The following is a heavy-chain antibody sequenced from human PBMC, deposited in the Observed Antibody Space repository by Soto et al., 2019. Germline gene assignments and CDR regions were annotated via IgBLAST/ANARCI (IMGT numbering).Heavy chain of an antibody. CDR2: IDPSDSYT. J-gene: IGHJ5*02. V-gene: IGHV5-10-1*01. CDR1: GYSFTIYW. Sequence: GESLKISCKGAGYSFTIYWISWVLQRTWKGLEWMGRIDPSDSYTNYSPSFQGHVTISADKSISTACLQWSSLKASDTAMYYCARGRSGSYFAWFDPWGQGTLVTVSS. CDR3: ARGRSGSYFAWFDP. D-gene: IGHD1-26*01.